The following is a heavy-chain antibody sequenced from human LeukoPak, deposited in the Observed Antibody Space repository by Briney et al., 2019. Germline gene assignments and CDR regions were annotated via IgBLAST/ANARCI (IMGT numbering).Heavy chain of an antibody. CDR2: ISDTGNT. J-gene: IGHJ4*02. CDR3: AKAPVTTCRGAFCYPFDY. D-gene: IGHD2-15*01. Sequence: GGSLRLSCAASGFTLSSCAMSWVRRAPGKGLEWVSAISDTGNTYHADSVNGRFTISRDSSKNTLFLQMNRLRPEDAAVYYCAKAPVTTCRGAFCYPFDYWGLGTLVTVSS. V-gene: IGHV3-23*01. CDR1: GFTLSSCA.